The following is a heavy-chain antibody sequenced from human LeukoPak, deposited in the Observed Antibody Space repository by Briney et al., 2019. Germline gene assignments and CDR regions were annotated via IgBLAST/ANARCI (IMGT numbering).Heavy chain of an antibody. D-gene: IGHD6-6*01. J-gene: IGHJ6*03. Sequence: GASVKVSCKASGYTFTSYDINWVRQATGQGLEWMGWMNPNSGNTGYAQKFQGRVTITRNTSISTAYMELSSLRSEDTAVYYCARGSRPLYSSSLYYYYYMDVWGKGTTVTVSS. CDR1: GYTFTSYD. CDR3: ARGSRPLYSSSLYYYYYMDV. CDR2: MNPNSGNT. V-gene: IGHV1-8*03.